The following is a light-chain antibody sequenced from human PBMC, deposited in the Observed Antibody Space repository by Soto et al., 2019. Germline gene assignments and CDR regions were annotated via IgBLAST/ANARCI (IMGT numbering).Light chain of an antibody. CDR1: SSDVGTYNR. V-gene: IGLV2-18*01. J-gene: IGLJ2*01. CDR3: RLYTTASSRVV. Sequence: QSALTQPPSVSGSPGQSVTITCTGTSSDVGTYNRVSWYQQPPGTAPKLIIYEVNNRPSGVPDRFSGSKSGNTASLTISGLQAEDEADYHCRLYTTASSRVVFGGGTKLTVL. CDR2: EVN.